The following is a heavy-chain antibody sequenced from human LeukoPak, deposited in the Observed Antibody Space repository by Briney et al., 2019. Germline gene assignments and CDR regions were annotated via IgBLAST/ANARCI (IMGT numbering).Heavy chain of an antibody. J-gene: IGHJ3*02. CDR1: GFTFSSYA. CDR3: ARAMIGRGYSSSWTPNDAFDI. V-gene: IGHV3-64*01. D-gene: IGHD6-13*01. Sequence: SGGSLNLSCAASGFTFSSYAMHWVRQAPGKGLEYVSAISSNGGSTYYANSVKGRFTISRDNSKNTLYLQMGSLRAEDMAVYYCARAMIGRGYSSSWTPNDAFDIWGQGTMVTVSS. CDR2: ISSNGGST.